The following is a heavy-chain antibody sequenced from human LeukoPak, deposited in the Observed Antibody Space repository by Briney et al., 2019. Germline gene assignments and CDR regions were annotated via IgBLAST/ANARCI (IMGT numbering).Heavy chain of an antibody. V-gene: IGHV4-30-4*08. CDR3: ARAFDLYYFDY. D-gene: IGHD3-9*01. CDR1: GGSISSSSYY. J-gene: IGHJ4*02. CDR2: IYYSGST. Sequence: SETLSLTCTVSGGSISSSSYYWGWIRQPPGKGLEWIGYIYYSGSTYYNPSLKSRVTISVDTSKNQFSLKLSSVTAADTAVYYCARAFDLYYFDYWGQGTLVTVSS.